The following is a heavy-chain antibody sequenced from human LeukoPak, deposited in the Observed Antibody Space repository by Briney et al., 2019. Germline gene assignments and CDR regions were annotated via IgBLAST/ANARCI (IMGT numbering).Heavy chain of an antibody. CDR1: GFTFSTYA. D-gene: IGHD3-16*01. CDR3: ASRGLYYDYVHGF. Sequence: GGSLRLSCAASGFTFSTYAMNWVRQAPGKGLDWVSYISSGGGTVYYADSVKGRFAISRDNAKNSLYLHMISLRAEDTAVYYCASRGLYYDYVHGFWGPGTLVTVSS. CDR2: ISSGGGTV. V-gene: IGHV3-48*03. J-gene: IGHJ4*01.